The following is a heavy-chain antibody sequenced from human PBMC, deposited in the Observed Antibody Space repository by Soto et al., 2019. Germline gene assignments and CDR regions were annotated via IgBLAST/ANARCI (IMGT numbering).Heavy chain of an antibody. CDR3: ARESRVGDTAMVSPTR. D-gene: IGHD5-18*01. Sequence: QVQLVQSGAEVKKPGSSVKVSCKASGGTFSSYAISWVRQAPGQGLEWMGGIIPIFGTANYAQKFQGRVTITADESTSTXXMELSXLXXXXTAVYYCARESRVGDTAMVSPTRWGQGTLVTVSS. V-gene: IGHV1-69*12. CDR2: IIPIFGTA. J-gene: IGHJ4*02. CDR1: GGTFSSYA.